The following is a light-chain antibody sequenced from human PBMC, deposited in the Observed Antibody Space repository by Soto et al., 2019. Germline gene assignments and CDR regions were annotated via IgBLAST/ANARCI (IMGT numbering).Light chain of an antibody. CDR1: SSEVGGYDY. CDR2: DVS. J-gene: IGLJ7*01. Sequence: QSVLTQPASVSGSPGQSIAISCTGTSSEVGGYDYVSWYQHHPGKAPKLMIYDVSNRPSGVSNRFSGSKSGNTASLTISGLQAEDEADYYCSSYTSSSVPVFGGGTQLTVL. V-gene: IGLV2-14*03. CDR3: SSYTSSSVPV.